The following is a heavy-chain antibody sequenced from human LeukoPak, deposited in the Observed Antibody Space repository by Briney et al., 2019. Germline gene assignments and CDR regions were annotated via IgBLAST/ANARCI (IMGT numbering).Heavy chain of an antibody. CDR2: MNPNSGNT. CDR1: GYTFTSYD. Sequence: ASVKVSCKASGYTFTSYDINWVRQATGQGLEWMGWMNPNSGNTGYAQKFQGRVTITADESTSTAYMELSSLRSEDTAVYYCASGSSPSYYYDSSGYYFDYWGQGTLVTVPS. CDR3: ASGSSPSYYYDSSGYYFDY. D-gene: IGHD3-22*01. J-gene: IGHJ4*02. V-gene: IGHV1-8*01.